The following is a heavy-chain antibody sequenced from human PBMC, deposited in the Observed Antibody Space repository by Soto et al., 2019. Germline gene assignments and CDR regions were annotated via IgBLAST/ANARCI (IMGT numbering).Heavy chain of an antibody. Sequence: SETLSLTCTVSGGSISSSSYYWGWIRQPPGKGLEWIGSIYYSGSTYYNPSLKSRVTISVDTSKNQFSLKLSSVTAADTAVYYCARLKRSLGSSGYYYYYYGMDVWGQGTTVPVS. J-gene: IGHJ6*02. V-gene: IGHV4-39*01. CDR1: GGSISSSSYY. CDR2: IYYSGST. CDR3: ARLKRSLGSSGYYYYYYGMDV. D-gene: IGHD3-22*01.